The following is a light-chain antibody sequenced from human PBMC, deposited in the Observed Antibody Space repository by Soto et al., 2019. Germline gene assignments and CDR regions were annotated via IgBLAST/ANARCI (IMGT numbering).Light chain of an antibody. CDR2: GAS. CDR3: QQYGTSHPLT. J-gene: IGKJ4*01. V-gene: IGKV3-20*01. CDR1: QSVSSNY. Sequence: EIVLTQSPGTLSLSPGERATLSCRASQSVSSNYLAWYQQKPGQAPRLLIYGASSRATGIPDRFSGSGSATDFTLTISRLEPEDFAVYYCQQYGTSHPLTFGGG.